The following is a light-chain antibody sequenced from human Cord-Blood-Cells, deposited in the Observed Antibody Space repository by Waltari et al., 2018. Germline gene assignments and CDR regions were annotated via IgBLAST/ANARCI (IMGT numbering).Light chain of an antibody. CDR2: KAS. J-gene: IGKJ1*01. Sequence: IQMTQPPSTLSASVGDRVTITCRASQSISSWLAWYQQKPGKAPKLLIYKASSLESGVPSRVSGSGSGTEFTLTISSLQPDDFATYYCQQYNSYSWTFGQGTKVEIK. V-gene: IGKV1-5*03. CDR1: QSISSW. CDR3: QQYNSYSWT.